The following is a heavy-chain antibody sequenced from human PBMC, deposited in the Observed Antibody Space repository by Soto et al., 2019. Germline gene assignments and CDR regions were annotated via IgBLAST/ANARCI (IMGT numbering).Heavy chain of an antibody. V-gene: IGHV1-46*01. D-gene: IGHD3-10*01. CDR3: ARGTTLVRGLRDGMDV. CDR1: GYTFTNYF. J-gene: IGHJ6*02. Sequence: QVQLVQSGAEVKEPGASVKVFCRASGYTFTNYFMHWVRQAPGEGLEWMGVITPTGGTTYYAQKFQGRVTMTKDTSTSTVYIEMSSLRPEDTAVYYCARGTTLVRGLRDGMDVWGQGTTVTVSS. CDR2: ITPTGGTT.